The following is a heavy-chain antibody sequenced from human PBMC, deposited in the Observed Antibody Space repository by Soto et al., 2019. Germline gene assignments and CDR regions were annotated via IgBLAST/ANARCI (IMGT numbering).Heavy chain of an antibody. Sequence: QVQLVQSGAEVKKPGSSVKVSCKASGGTFSNYAISWVRQAPGQGLEWMGGPIPIFGTANYAQKFQGRVTITADESTSTAYIELSRLRSADTAVYYCARPLTPYGSCGRCYSGLDYWCQGTLVTVSS. V-gene: IGHV1-69*12. CDR2: PIPIFGTA. J-gene: IGHJ4*02. CDR3: ARPLTPYGSCGRCYSGLDY. D-gene: IGHD2-15*01. CDR1: GGTFSNYA.